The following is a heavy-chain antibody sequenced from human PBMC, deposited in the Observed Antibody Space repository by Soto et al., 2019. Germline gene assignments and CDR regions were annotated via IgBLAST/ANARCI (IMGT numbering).Heavy chain of an antibody. CDR3: AKDPDQDSRSQDY. V-gene: IGHV3-23*01. CDR2: ISGSGGST. J-gene: IGHJ4*02. Sequence: GGSLRLSCAASGFTFSSYAMSWFRQAPGKGLEWVSAISGSGGSTYYADSVKGRFTISRDNSKNTLYLQMNSLRAEDTAVYYCAKDPDQDSRSQDYWGQGTLVTVSS. CDR1: GFTFSSYA. D-gene: IGHD6-6*01.